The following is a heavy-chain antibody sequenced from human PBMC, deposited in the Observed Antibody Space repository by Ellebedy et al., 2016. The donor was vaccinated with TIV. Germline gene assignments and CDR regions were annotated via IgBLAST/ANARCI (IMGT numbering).Heavy chain of an antibody. CDR2: THTSGST. J-gene: IGHJ2*01. CDR1: GGSITSYY. CDR3: ARGVLEWLSDWYFDL. D-gene: IGHD3-3*01. V-gene: IGHV4-4*07. Sequence: MPSETLSLTCTVSGGSITSYYWSWIRQPAGKGLEWIGRTHTSGSTNYNPSLKSRVTMSVDTSKNQFSLKLSSVTAADTAVYYCARGVLEWLSDWYFDLWGRGTLVTVSS.